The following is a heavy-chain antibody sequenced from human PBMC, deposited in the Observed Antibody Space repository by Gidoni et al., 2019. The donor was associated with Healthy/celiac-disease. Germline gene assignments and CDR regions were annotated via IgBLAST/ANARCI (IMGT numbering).Heavy chain of an antibody. D-gene: IGHD5-12*01. V-gene: IGHV4-31*03. Sequence: QVQLQESGPGLVKPSQTLSLTSTVSGGSISRCGYYWSWIRQLPGKGLEWIVYLYYSVSTYYNPSLKSRVPISVDTSKTQFSLTLSSVPAADTAVYYCARLDLVAENAFDIWGQGTMVTVSS. J-gene: IGHJ3*02. CDR1: GGSISRCGYY. CDR3: ARLDLVAENAFDI. CDR2: LYYSVST.